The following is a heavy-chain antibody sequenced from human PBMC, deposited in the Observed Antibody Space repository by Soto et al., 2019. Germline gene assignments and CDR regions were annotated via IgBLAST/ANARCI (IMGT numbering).Heavy chain of an antibody. D-gene: IGHD4-17*01. V-gene: IGHV3-23*01. J-gene: IGHJ6*02. CDR1: GFTFSSYA. CDR3: AREGSTPKTTTTVWTSGAKDYYYGMDV. CDR2: ISGSGGST. Sequence: EVQLLESGGGLVQPGGSLRLSCAASGFTFSSYAMSWVRQAPGKGLEWVSAISGSGGSTYYADSVKGRFTISRDNSKNTLYLQMNSLRAEDTAVYYCAREGSTPKTTTTVWTSGAKDYYYGMDVWGQGTTVTVSS.